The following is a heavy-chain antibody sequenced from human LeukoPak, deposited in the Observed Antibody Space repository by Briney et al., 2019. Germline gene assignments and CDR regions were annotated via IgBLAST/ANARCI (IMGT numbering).Heavy chain of an antibody. Sequence: PSETLSLTCTVSGGSISSSSYYWSWLRQPPGKGLEGIGYIYYSGSTNYNPSLKSRVTISVDTSKNQFSLKLSSVTAADTAVYYCARRGYSGYDHFYYFDYWGQGTLVTVSS. CDR2: IYYSGST. J-gene: IGHJ4*02. D-gene: IGHD5-12*01. CDR3: ARRGYSGYDHFYYFDY. CDR1: GGSISSSSYY. V-gene: IGHV4-61*01.